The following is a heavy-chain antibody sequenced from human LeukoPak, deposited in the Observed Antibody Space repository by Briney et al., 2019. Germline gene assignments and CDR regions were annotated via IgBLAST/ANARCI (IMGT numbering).Heavy chain of an antibody. V-gene: IGHV1-2*04. CDR2: INPNSGGT. D-gene: IGHD5-12*01. Sequence: ASVNVSCKASGYTFTGYYMHWVRQAPGQGLEWMGWINPNSGGTNYAQKFQGWVTMTRDTSISTAYMELSRLRSDDTAVYYCARSGSWEDTVAAGFDPWGQGTLVTVSS. J-gene: IGHJ5*02. CDR1: GYTFTGYY. CDR3: ARSGSWEDTVAAGFDP.